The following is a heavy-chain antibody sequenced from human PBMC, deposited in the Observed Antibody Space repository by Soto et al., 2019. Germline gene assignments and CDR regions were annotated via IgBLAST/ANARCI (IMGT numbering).Heavy chain of an antibody. V-gene: IGHV4-39*01. CDR3: ARHFRRTGTPLS. D-gene: IGHD1-1*01. CDR2: IYYSGST. J-gene: IGHJ4*02. CDR1: GGSISSSSYY. Sequence: SETLSLTRTVSGGSISSSSYYWGWIRQPPGKGLEWIGSIYYSGSTYYNPSLKSRVTISVDTSKNQFSLKLSSGTAADTAVYYCARHFRRTGTPLSWGQGTLVTVSS.